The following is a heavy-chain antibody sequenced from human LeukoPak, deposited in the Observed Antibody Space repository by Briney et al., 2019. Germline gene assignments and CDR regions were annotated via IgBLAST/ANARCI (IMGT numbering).Heavy chain of an antibody. Sequence: TSETLSLTCTVSSRSISRHYFRWLRQPPGKGLEWIGYIYYSGSTNYNPSLKSRVTMSVDTSNNQFSLNLSSVTAADTAVYFCAREGKGSGSFDSWGQGTLVTVSS. J-gene: IGHJ4*02. D-gene: IGHD3-10*01. CDR3: AREGKGSGSFDS. CDR2: IYYSGST. CDR1: SRSISRHY. V-gene: IGHV4-59*11.